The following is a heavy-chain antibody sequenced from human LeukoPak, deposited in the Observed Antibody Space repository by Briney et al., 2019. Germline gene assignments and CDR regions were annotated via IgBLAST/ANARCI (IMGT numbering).Heavy chain of an antibody. CDR2: MSSSDDDR. V-gene: IGHV3-23*01. CDR1: GFSFCSYA. J-gene: IGHJ4*02. CDR3: AKAPVTSCRGAFCYSFDY. Sequence: GGSLRLSCATSGFSFCSYAMSWVRQAPGKGLEWVSAMSSSDDDRYYAASVRGRFTISRGTSRSTLYLQMNSLRAEDAAVYYCAKAPVTSCRGAFCYSFDYWGQGTLVTVSS. D-gene: IGHD2-15*01.